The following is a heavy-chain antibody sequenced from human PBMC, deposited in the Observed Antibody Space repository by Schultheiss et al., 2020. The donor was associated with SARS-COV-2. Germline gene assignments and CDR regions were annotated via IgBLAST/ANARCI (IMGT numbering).Heavy chain of an antibody. J-gene: IGHJ4*02. V-gene: IGHV4-59*01. CDR3: ARGITMVRGVIITLFDY. D-gene: IGHD3-10*01. CDR2: IYYSGST. CDR1: GGSISSYY. Sequence: SETLSLTCTVSGGSISSYYWSWIRQPPGKGLEWIGYIYYSGSTNYNPSLKSRVTISVDTSKNQFSLKLSSVTAADTAVYYCARGITMVRGVIITLFDYWGQGTLVTVCS.